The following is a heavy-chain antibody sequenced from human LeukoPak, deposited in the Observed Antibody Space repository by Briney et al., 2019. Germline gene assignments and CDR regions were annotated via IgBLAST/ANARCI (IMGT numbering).Heavy chain of an antibody. J-gene: IGHJ4*02. Sequence: SETLSLTCTVSGGSISSGSYYWGWIRQPPGKGLEWIGSLYYSGSSYYNPSLKSRVTISADTSKNQFSLKLTSVTAADTAVYYCVIMAGYWGQGTLVTVSS. CDR3: VIMAGY. D-gene: IGHD3-10*01. V-gene: IGHV4-39*01. CDR2: LYYSGSS. CDR1: GGSISSGSYY.